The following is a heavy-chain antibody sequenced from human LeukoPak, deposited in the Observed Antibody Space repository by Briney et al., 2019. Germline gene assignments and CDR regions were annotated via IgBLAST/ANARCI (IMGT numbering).Heavy chain of an antibody. Sequence: GASVKVSCKASGGTFSSYAISWVRQAPGQGLEWMGWISAYNGNTNYAQKLQGRVTMTTDTSTSTAYMELRSLRSDDTAVYYCAREIPSWSNDAFDIWGQGTMVTVSS. CDR1: GGTFSSYA. V-gene: IGHV1-18*01. CDR3: AREIPSWSNDAFDI. J-gene: IGHJ3*02. D-gene: IGHD6-13*01. CDR2: ISAYNGNT.